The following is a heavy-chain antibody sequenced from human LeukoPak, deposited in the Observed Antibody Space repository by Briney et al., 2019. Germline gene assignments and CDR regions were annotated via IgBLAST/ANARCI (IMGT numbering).Heavy chain of an antibody. CDR1: GGSISSYY. CDR2: IYYSGST. J-gene: IGHJ4*02. CDR3: ARNNYCSGGSCYGSRVDY. V-gene: IGHV4-59*01. Sequence: SETLSLTCTVSGGSISSYYWSWIRQPPGKGLEWIGYIYYSGSTNYNPSLESRVTISVDTSKNQFSLKLTSVTAADTAVYYCARNNYCSGGSCYGSRVDYWGQGTLVTVSS. D-gene: IGHD2-15*01.